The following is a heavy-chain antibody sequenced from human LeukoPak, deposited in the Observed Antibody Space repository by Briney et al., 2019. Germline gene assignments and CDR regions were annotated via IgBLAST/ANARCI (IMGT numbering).Heavy chain of an antibody. Sequence: PSETLSLTCAVYGGSFSGYYWSWIRQPPGKGLEWIGYTYYSGSTYYNPSLKSRATISVDTSKNQFSLKLTSVTAADTAVYYCARPYYYDSRIDPWGQGTLVTVSS. CDR2: TYYSGST. CDR3: ARPYYYDSRIDP. J-gene: IGHJ5*02. CDR1: GGSFSGYY. V-gene: IGHV4-30-4*01. D-gene: IGHD3-22*01.